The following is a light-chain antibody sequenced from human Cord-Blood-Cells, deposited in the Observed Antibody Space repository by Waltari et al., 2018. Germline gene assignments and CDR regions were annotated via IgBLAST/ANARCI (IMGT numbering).Light chain of an antibody. J-gene: IGKJ4*01. CDR2: LGS. CDR3: MQALQTPLT. CDR1: QSLLHSNGYNY. V-gene: IGKV2-28*01. Sequence: DIVMTQSPLSLPVTPGEPASIYCRSSQSLLHSNGYNYLDWYLQKPGQSPQLLIYLGSNRAAGVPDRFSGSGSGTDFTLKISRVEAEDVGVYYCMQALQTPLTFGVGTKVEIK.